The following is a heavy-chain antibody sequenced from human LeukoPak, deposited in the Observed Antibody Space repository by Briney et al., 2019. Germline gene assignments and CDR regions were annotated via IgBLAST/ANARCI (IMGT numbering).Heavy chain of an antibody. CDR2: IWYDGSNK. J-gene: IGHJ6*02. V-gene: IGHV3-33*01. Sequence: PGGSLRLSWAASGFTFSSYGMHWVRQAPGKGLEWVAVIWYDGSNKYYADSVKGRFTISRDNSKNTLYLQMNSLRAEDTAVYYCARVGEYGSGKRGVYYYGMDVWGQGTTVTVSS. D-gene: IGHD3-10*01. CDR1: GFTFSSYG. CDR3: ARVGEYGSGKRGVYYYGMDV.